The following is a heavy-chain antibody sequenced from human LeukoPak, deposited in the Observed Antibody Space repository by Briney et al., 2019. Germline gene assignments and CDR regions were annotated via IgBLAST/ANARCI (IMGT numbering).Heavy chain of an antibody. Sequence: PGGSLRLSCAASGFTFSSNWMTWVRQAPGKGLEWVANINQDGSEKYYVDSVKGRFTISRDNAKNSLYLQMNSLRVEDTAVYYCARVGYYSSGPFSYFDYWGQGTLVTVSS. D-gene: IGHD3-10*01. V-gene: IGHV3-7*02. CDR3: ARVGYYSSGPFSYFDY. J-gene: IGHJ4*02. CDR1: GFTFSSNW. CDR2: INQDGSEK.